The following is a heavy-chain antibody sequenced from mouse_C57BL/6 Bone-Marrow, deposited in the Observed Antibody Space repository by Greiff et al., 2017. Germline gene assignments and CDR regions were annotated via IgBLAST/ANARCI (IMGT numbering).Heavy chain of an antibody. CDR1: GYTFTNYW. Sequence: QVQLKESGAELVRPGTSVKMSCKASGYTFTNYWIGWAKQRPGHGLEWIGDIYPGGGYTKYNEKFKGKATLTADKSSSTAYMQFRSLTSEDSAIYYCARAYYYGSTFDYWGQGTTLTVSS. D-gene: IGHD1-1*01. J-gene: IGHJ2*01. CDR2: IYPGGGYT. CDR3: ARAYYYGSTFDY. V-gene: IGHV1-63*01.